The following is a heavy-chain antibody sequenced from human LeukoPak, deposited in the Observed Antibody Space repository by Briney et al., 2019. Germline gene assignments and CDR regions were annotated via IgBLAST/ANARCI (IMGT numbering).Heavy chain of an antibody. CDR1: GGTFNSYA. J-gene: IGHJ6*03. CDR2: IIPVFGRA. D-gene: IGHD2-2*01. Sequence: GASVKVSCKASGGTFNSYAFSWLRQAPGQGLEWLGGIIPVFGRANYAQRFHDRVTITADESTNAAYMDLSSLRSEDTAVYYCARSPGMSSNNCYWGGGTCFYYMDVWGKGTTVTVSS. V-gene: IGHV1-69*13. CDR3: ARSPGMSSNNCYWGGGTCFYYMDV.